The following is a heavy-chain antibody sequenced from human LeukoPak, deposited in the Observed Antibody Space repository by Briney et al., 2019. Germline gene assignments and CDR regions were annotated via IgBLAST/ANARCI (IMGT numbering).Heavy chain of an antibody. V-gene: IGHV4-59*12. CDR3: ARVNYDVLTGQGGWFDP. CDR2: IYHSGST. CDR1: GGSISNYY. J-gene: IGHJ5*02. Sequence: PSETLSLTCTVSGGSISNYYWSWIRQPPGKGLEWIGYIYHSGSTYYNPSLKSRVTISVDRSKKQFSLKLSSVTAADTAVYFCARVNYDVLTGQGGWFDPWGQGTLVTVSS. D-gene: IGHD3-9*01.